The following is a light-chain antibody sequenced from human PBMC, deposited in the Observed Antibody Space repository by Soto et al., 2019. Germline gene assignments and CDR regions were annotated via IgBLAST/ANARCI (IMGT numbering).Light chain of an antibody. CDR2: AAS. Sequence: DIQMTQSPSSLCASVGDRVTITCRASQTISSHLNWYQHKPGKAPKLLIYAASSLQSAVASRFSGSGSGTDFTLTISSLQPEDCATYYCQQTYSTPYTFGQGTKLEIK. CDR1: QTISSH. V-gene: IGKV1-39*01. CDR3: QQTYSTPYT. J-gene: IGKJ2*01.